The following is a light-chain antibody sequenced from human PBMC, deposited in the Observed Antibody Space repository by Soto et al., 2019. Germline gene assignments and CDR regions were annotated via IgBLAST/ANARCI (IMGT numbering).Light chain of an antibody. CDR3: QQYKNWPPPT. Sequence: EIVLAQSPATLSLSPGERATLSCRASQSIGTLLAWYQQKPDQAPRLLIFEASTRANGVPVRISGSGSGTDFTLTISSLEPEDFAIYYCQQYKNWPPPTFGGGTKGQIK. CDR2: EAS. V-gene: IGKV3-11*01. J-gene: IGKJ4*01. CDR1: QSIGTL.